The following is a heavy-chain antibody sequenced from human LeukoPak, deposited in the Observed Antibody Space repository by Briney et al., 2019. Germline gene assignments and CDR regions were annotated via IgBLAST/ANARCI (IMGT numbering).Heavy chain of an antibody. J-gene: IGHJ4*02. Sequence: WGSLRLSCAASGFTVSSNYMSWVRQAPGKGLEWVAVIWYDGSNKYYADSVKGRFTISRDNSKNTLYLQMNSLRAEDTAVYYCARRYTYGTDYWGQGTLVTVSS. CDR2: IWYDGSNK. V-gene: IGHV3-33*08. CDR3: ARRYTYGTDY. D-gene: IGHD5-18*01. CDR1: GFTVSSNY.